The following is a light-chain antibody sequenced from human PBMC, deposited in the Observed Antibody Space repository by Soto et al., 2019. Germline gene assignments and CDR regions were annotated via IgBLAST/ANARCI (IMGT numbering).Light chain of an antibody. CDR1: QNVTKR. Sequence: EMWRSRFQAMLSCSPGESAPLPSRARQNVTKRLAWYQQKAAHPHRLLIYGASTRATGISARFSGSGSGTEFTLTISSLQSEDFAVYYCQHFNRWPLLFGQGTKVEIK. CDR2: GAS. CDR3: QHFNRWPLL. J-gene: IGKJ1*01. V-gene: IGKV3-15*01.